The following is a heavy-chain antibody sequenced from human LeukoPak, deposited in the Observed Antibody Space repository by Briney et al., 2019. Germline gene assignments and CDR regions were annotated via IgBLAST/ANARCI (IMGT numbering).Heavy chain of an antibody. V-gene: IGHV3-30*18. D-gene: IGHD6-19*01. J-gene: IGHJ4*02. CDR1: GFTFSIYG. Sequence: PGGSLRLSCAASGFTFSIYGVHWVRQAPGKGLEWVAVISYDGSNKYYADSVKGRFTISRDNSKYTLYLQMNSLRAEDTAVYYCAKCIGDSSGWNYWGQGTLVTVSS. CDR3: AKCIGDSSGWNY. CDR2: ISYDGSNK.